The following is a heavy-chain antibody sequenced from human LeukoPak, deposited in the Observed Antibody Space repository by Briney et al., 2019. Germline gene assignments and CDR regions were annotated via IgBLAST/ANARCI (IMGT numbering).Heavy chain of an antibody. V-gene: IGHV1-2*02. CDR1: GYTFTGYY. CDR2: INPNSGGT. Sequence: VSVKVSCKASGYTFTGYYMHWVRQAPGQGLEWMGWINPNSGGTNYAQKFQGRVTMTRDTSISTAYMELSRLRSDDTAVYYCAGPFYGDYGYYYYYGMDVWGQGTTVTVSS. J-gene: IGHJ6*02. CDR3: AGPFYGDYGYYYYYGMDV. D-gene: IGHD4-17*01.